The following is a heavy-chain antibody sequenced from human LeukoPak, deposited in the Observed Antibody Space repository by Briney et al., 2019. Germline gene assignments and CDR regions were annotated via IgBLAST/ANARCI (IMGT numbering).Heavy chain of an antibody. D-gene: IGHD3-3*01. V-gene: IGHV3-64*02. Sequence: PGGSLRLSCAASGFTFSGYTLHWVRQAPGKGLEYVSAIISHGGSTHYADSVKGRFTVSGDNSKNTLYLQMDSLRAEDMAVYYCARITMGATSANFYYYFLDAWGKGTTVTVSS. J-gene: IGHJ6*03. CDR2: IISHGGST. CDR3: ARITMGATSANFYYYFLDA. CDR1: GFTFSGYT.